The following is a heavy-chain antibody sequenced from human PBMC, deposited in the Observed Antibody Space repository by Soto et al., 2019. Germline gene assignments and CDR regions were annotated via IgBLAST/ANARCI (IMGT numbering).Heavy chain of an antibody. CDR2: ISANNGNT. V-gene: IGHV1-18*01. D-gene: IGHD6-13*01. Sequence: SVKVSCKASGYTFTSYAMHWVRQAPGQGLEWMGWISANNGNTNYAQKLQGRVTMTTDTSTSTAYMELRSLRSDGTAVYYCAREYSSSWYYYYGMDVWGQGTTVTV. CDR3: AREYSSSWYYYYGMDV. J-gene: IGHJ6*02. CDR1: GYTFTSYA.